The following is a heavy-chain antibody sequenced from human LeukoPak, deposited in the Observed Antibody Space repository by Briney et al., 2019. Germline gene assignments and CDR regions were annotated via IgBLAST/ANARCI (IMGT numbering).Heavy chain of an antibody. J-gene: IGHJ4*02. Sequence: VSSISGSGGSPYYADSVKGRFTISRDNSKNTLYLQMNSLRAEDTAVYYCAKDRAAAALFDYWGQGTLVTVSS. CDR2: ISGSGGSP. CDR3: AKDRAAAALFDY. V-gene: IGHV3-23*01. D-gene: IGHD6-13*01.